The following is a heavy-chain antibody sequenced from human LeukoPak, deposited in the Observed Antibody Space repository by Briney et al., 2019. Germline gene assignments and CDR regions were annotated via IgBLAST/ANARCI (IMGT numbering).Heavy chain of an antibody. V-gene: IGHV1-18*01. D-gene: IGHD6-13*01. J-gene: IGHJ4*02. CDR3: ARYPLSYSSNWHYYFDY. CDR1: GSAFTIYG. Sequence: GASVKLSCTASGSAFTIYGYGLERDAPGQGLEWMGWISASNGNTNFAQKQQGRVTLTTDTSTSTAYMELRSLTSDDTAVYYCARYPLSYSSNWHYYFDYWGQGTLLTVSS. CDR2: ISASNGNT.